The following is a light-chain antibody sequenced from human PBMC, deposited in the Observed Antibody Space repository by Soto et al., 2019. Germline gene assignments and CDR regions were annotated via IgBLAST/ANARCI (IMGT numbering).Light chain of an antibody. Sequence: EIVLTQSPGTLSLSPGARATLSCRASQSVSSSYLAWYQQKPGQAPRLLIYGASSRATGIPDRFSGSGSGTDFTLTISRLEPEDFAVYYCHQYGSSPLYTFGQGTKLEIK. CDR2: GAS. J-gene: IGKJ2*01. V-gene: IGKV3-20*01. CDR3: HQYGSSPLYT. CDR1: QSVSSSY.